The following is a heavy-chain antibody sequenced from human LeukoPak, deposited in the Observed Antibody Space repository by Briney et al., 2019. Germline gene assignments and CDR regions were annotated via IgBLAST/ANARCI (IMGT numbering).Heavy chain of an antibody. D-gene: IGHD3-10*01. V-gene: IGHV4-31*03. CDR3: ARGQGITMVRGVAPYNWFDP. J-gene: IGHJ5*02. CDR2: IYYSGST. CDR1: GGSISSGGYY. Sequence: SQTLSLTCTVSGGSISSGGYYWSRIRQHPGKGLEWIGYIYYSGSTYYNPSLKGRVTISVDTSKNQFSLKLSSVTAADTAVYYCARGQGITMVRGVAPYNWFDPWGQGTLVTVSS.